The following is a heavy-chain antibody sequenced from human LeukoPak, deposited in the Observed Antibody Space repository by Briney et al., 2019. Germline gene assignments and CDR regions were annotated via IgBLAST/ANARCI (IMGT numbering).Heavy chain of an antibody. CDR1: GFTVSSNY. CDR3: ARSYGDYDAFDI. V-gene: IGHV3-53*01. CDR2: IYSGGST. D-gene: IGHD4-17*01. Sequence: GGSLRLSCAASGFTVSSNYMSWVRQAPGKGLEWASVIYSGGSTYYADSVKGRFTISRDNSKNTLYLQMNSLRAEDTAVYYCARSYGDYDAFDIWGQGTMVTVSS. J-gene: IGHJ3*02.